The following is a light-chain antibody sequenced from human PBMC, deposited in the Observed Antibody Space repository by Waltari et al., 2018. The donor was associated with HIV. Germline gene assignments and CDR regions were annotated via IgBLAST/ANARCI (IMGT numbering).Light chain of an antibody. CDR1: SSNIATNT. Sequence: QSVLTQPPSASGTPGQRVTISCSGSSSNIATNTVKWYQQLPGTAPKLLIYTNNQRHSGVPARFSGSKSGTSASLAISGLQSDDDADYYCATWEDSLNGWVFGGGTRLTVL. CDR3: ATWEDSLNGWV. V-gene: IGLV1-44*01. J-gene: IGLJ3*02. CDR2: TNN.